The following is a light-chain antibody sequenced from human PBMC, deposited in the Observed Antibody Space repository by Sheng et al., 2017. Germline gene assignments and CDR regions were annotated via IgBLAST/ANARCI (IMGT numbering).Light chain of an antibody. CDR2: AAS. CDR3: QQCHSFPPFT. J-gene: IGKJ2*01. V-gene: IGKV1D-12*01. CDR1: QGISSW. Sequence: DIQMTQSPSSVSASVGDRVTITCRASQGISSWLVWYQQKPGKAPKLLIYAASSLQSDVPSRFSGSGSGTDFTLTISNLQPEDFATYYCQQCHSFPPFTFGQGTKLEIK.